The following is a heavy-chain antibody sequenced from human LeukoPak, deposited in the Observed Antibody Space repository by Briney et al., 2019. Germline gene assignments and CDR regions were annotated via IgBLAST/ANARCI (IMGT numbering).Heavy chain of an antibody. J-gene: IGHJ4*01. CDR3: ARHMGLGYTYFYPYFDY. D-gene: IGHD1-1*01. V-gene: IGHV4-59*08. Sequence: PSETLSLTCTVSGGSISSYYWSWIRQPPGKGLEWIGYIYYSGSTNYNPSLKSRRTISVDTSNNQFSLKMSSVPAAVTAVYYCARHMGLGYTYFYPYFDYWGKGTLVTVSS. CDR2: IYYSGST. CDR1: GGSISSYY.